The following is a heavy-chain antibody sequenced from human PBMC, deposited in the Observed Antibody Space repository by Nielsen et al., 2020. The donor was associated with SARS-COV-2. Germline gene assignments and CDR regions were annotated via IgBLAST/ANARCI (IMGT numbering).Heavy chain of an antibody. CDR2: INTNTGNP. J-gene: IGHJ6*02. Sequence: ASVKVSCKASGYTFTVYAMNWVRQAPGQGLEWMGWINTNTGNPTYAQGFTGRFVFSLDTSVSTAYLQISSLKAEDTAVYYCARAAPGSSWYYYGMDVWGQGTTVTVSS. V-gene: IGHV7-4-1*02. CDR1: GYTFTVYA. CDR3: ARAAPGSSWYYYGMDV. D-gene: IGHD6-13*01.